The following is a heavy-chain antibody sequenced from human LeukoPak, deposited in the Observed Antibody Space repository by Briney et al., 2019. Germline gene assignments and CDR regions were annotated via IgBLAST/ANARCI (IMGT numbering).Heavy chain of an antibody. V-gene: IGHV4-59*01. CDR1: GGSISSYY. CDR2: IYYSGST. Sequence: SETLSLTCTVSGGSISSYYWSWFRQPPGKGLEWIGYIYYSGSTNYNPSLKSRVIISVDTSKNQFSLKLSSVTAADTAVYYCARYRVTGTYSYYYYMDVWGKGTTVTVSS. D-gene: IGHD1-7*01. CDR3: ARYRVTGTYSYYYYMDV. J-gene: IGHJ6*03.